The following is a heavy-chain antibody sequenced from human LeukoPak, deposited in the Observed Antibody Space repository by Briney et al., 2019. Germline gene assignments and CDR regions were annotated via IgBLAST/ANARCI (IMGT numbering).Heavy chain of an antibody. D-gene: IGHD3-9*01. CDR1: GGSISSYY. V-gene: IGHV4-59*01. Sequence: SETLSLTCTVSGGSISSYYWSWIRQPPGKGLEWIGYIYYSGSTNYNPSLKSRVTISVDTSKNQFSLKLSSVTAADTAVYYCARDRSYHDILTGSNWFDPWGQGTLVTVSS. CDR3: ARDRSYHDILTGSNWFDP. CDR2: IYYSGST. J-gene: IGHJ5*02.